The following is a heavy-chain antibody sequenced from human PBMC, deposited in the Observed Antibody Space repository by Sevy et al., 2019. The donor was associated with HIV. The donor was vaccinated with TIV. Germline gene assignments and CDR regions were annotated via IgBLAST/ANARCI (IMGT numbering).Heavy chain of an antibody. Sequence: GGSLRLSCAASGFTLSSYGMHWVRQAPGKGLEWVAVIRYDGSNKYYADSVKGRFTISRDNSKNTLYLQMNSLRAEDTAVEYCARDRLGITISAEWGGGMDVWGQGTTVTVSS. CDR1: GFTLSSYG. J-gene: IGHJ6*02. CDR3: ARDRLGITISAEWGGGMDV. V-gene: IGHV3-33*01. CDR2: IRYDGSNK. D-gene: IGHD3-3*01.